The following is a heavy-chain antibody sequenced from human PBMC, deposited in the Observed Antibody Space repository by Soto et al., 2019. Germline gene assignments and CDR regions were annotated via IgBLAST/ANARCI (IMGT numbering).Heavy chain of an antibody. CDR2: IDPSDSYT. CDR1: GYSFTSYW. V-gene: IGHV5-10-1*01. D-gene: IGHD3-16*01. Sequence: GASLKISCKGSGYSFTSYWISWVRQMPGKGLEWMGRIDPSDSYTNYSPSFQGHVTISADKSISTAYLQWSSLKASDTATYYCASSDRGRAPGVPGGAPPLDAFDIWGQGTMVTVSS. CDR3: ASSDRGRAPGVPGGAPPLDAFDI. J-gene: IGHJ3*02.